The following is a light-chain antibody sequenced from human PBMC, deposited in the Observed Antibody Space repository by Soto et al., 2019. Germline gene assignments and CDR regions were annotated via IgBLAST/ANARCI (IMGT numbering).Light chain of an antibody. V-gene: IGLV1-47*02. CDR1: TSNIGSYY. CDR2: SNN. CDR3: TWNAGTNTFV. J-gene: IGLJ1*01. Sequence: QPVLTQPPSASGTPGQRVTISCSGSTSNIGSYYVYWYQQLPGTAPKALIFSNNQRPSGVPDRFSGSKSGTSASLTISGLRSEDEAEYYCTWNAGTNTFVFGSGTKVTVL.